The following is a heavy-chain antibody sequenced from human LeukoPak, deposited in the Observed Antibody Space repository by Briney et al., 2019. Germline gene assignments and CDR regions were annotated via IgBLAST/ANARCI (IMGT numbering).Heavy chain of an antibody. D-gene: IGHD3-10*01. CDR3: ARLDCISNTCYNY. CDR1: GDSITSDY. Sequence: PSETLSLTCNVSGDSITSDYWSWIRQSPGKGLEWIGYINYGGNSDYNPSLNSRVTISVNRSKKQVSLKMRSMTAADTAVYYCARLDCISNTCYNYWAPGALVTVS. V-gene: IGHV4-59*08. CDR2: INYGGNS. J-gene: IGHJ4*02.